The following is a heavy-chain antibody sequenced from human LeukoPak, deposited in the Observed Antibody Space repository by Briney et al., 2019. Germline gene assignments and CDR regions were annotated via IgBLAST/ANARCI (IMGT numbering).Heavy chain of an antibody. J-gene: IGHJ4*02. V-gene: IGHV3-23*01. CDR2: ISARGDNT. Sequence: GGSLRLSCAASGFTFTNYAMSWVRQAPGKGLEWVSAISARGDNTYYADSVKGRFSISRDNSQNTQYLQMNSLRADDTAIYYCAKAYHYGAGSSFDYWGQGILVTVSS. CDR1: GFTFTNYA. D-gene: IGHD3-10*01. CDR3: AKAYHYGAGSSFDY.